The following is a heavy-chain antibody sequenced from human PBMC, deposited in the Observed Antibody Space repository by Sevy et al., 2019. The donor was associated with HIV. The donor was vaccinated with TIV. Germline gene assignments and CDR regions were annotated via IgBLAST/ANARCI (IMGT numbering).Heavy chain of an antibody. V-gene: IGHV1-2*02. Sequence: ASVKVSCKASGYTFTGYYIHWVRQAPGQGLEGMGWNNPNSGGTNYAQKFQGRVIMTRATSISTAYMDLRRLRSDDTAVYYCVRREVTMVRGRGFYPWGQGTLVTVSS. D-gene: IGHD3-10*01. J-gene: IGHJ5*02. CDR2: NNPNSGGT. CDR3: VRREVTMVRGRGFYP. CDR1: GYTFTGYY.